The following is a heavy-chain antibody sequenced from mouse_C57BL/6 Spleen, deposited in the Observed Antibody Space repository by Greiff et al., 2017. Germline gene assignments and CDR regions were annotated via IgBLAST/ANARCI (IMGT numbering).Heavy chain of an antibody. CDR2: ISSGSSNI. D-gene: IGHD1-1*01. Sequence: EVMLVESGGGLVKPGGSLKLSCAASGFTFSDYGMNWVRQAPEKGLEWVAYISSGSSNIYYADTVKGRFTISRDNAKNTLFLQMTSLTSEDKAMYYCARRSVVATDYFDYWGQGTTLTVSS. J-gene: IGHJ2*01. CDR3: ARRSVVATDYFDY. CDR1: GFTFSDYG. V-gene: IGHV5-17*01.